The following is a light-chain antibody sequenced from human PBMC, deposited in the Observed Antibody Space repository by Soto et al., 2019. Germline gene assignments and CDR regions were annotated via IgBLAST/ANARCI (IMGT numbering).Light chain of an antibody. J-gene: IGKJ5*01. CDR3: QQRSNWPPIT. V-gene: IGKV3-11*01. Sequence: EIVLTQFPATLSLSPGERATLSCRASQSVSRYIAWYQQKPGQAPRLLIYDASNRATGVPARFSGSGSGIDFTLTISSLEPEDFAIYYCQQRSNWPPITFGQGTRLEIK. CDR2: DAS. CDR1: QSVSRY.